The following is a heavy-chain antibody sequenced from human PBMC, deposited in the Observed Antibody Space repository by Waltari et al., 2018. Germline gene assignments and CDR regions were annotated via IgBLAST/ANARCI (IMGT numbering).Heavy chain of an antibody. V-gene: IGHV4-4*07. CDR3: ARDRKGYCSSTSCYVSYYYYYMDV. CDR1: GGSISSYY. J-gene: IGHJ6*03. D-gene: IGHD2-2*01. Sequence: QVQLQESGPGLVKPSETLSLTCTVPGGSISSYYWSWIRPPAGQGLGGIGRIYTSGSTNYNTSLKSRVTMSVDTSKNQFSLKLSSVTAADTAVYYCARDRKGYCSSTSCYVSYYYYYMDVWGKGTTVTVSS. CDR2: IYTSGST.